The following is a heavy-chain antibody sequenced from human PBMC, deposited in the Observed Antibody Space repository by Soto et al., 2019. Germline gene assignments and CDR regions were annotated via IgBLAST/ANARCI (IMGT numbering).Heavy chain of an antibody. D-gene: IGHD3-3*01. Sequence: ESGGGLVKPGGSLRLACAASGFTFSSYSMNWVRQAPGKGLEWVSSISSSSSYIYYADSVKGRFTISRDNAKNSLYLQMNRLRAEDTAVYYCARDYYDFWSGYYFGSDYWGQGTLVTVSS. J-gene: IGHJ4*02. CDR3: ARDYYDFWSGYYFGSDY. CDR1: GFTFSSYS. V-gene: IGHV3-21*01. CDR2: ISSSSSYI.